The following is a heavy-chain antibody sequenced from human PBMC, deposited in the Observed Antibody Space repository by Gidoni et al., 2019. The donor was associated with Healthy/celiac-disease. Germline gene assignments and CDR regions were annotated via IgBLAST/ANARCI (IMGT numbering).Heavy chain of an antibody. CDR3: ARSWATVSPNSDY. J-gene: IGHJ4*02. V-gene: IGHV4-61*01. CDR2: IYYSGST. Sequence: QVQLQESGPGLVKPSETLSLTCTVSGGSVSSGSYYWSWIRQPPGKGLEWIGYIYYSGSTNYNPSLKSRVTISVDTSKNQFSLKLSSVTAADTAVYYCARSWATVSPNSDYWGQGTLVTVSS. D-gene: IGHD4-17*01. CDR1: GGSVSSGSYY.